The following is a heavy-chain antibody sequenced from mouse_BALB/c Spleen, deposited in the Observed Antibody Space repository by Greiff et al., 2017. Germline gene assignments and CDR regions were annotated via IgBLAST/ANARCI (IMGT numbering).Heavy chain of an antibody. CDR3: AREDYDGYYYYAMDY. D-gene: IGHD2-3*01. Sequence: EVQLQQSGPELVKPGASVKISCKASGYTFTDYNMHWVKQSHGKSLEWIGYIYPYNGGTGYNQKFKSKATLTVDNSSSTAYMELRSLTSEDSAVYYCAREDYDGYYYYAMDYWGQGTSVTVSS. CDR1: GYTFTDYN. V-gene: IGHV1S29*02. CDR2: IYPYNGGT. J-gene: IGHJ4*01.